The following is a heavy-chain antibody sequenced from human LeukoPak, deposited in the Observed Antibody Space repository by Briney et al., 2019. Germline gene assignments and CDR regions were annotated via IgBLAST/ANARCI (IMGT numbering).Heavy chain of an antibody. Sequence: GGSLRLSCAASGFTFSSYSMNCVRQAPGKGLEWVSSISSSSSYIYYADSVKGRFTITRDNAKNSLYLQMNSLRAEDTAVYYCAGVDTAMVIDYYGMDVWGQGTTVTVSS. CDR2: ISSSSSYI. CDR3: AGVDTAMVIDYYGMDV. V-gene: IGHV3-21*01. D-gene: IGHD5-18*01. CDR1: GFTFSSYS. J-gene: IGHJ6*02.